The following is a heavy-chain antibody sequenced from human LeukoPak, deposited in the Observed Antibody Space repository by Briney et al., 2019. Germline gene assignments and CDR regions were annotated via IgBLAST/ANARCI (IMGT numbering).Heavy chain of an antibody. Sequence: PGGSLRLSCAASGFIFSSYGMHWVRQAPGKGLEWVAVISYDGSNKYYADFVKGRFTISRDNSKNTLYLQMNSLRAEDTAVYYCAKDSARYSSSWLNLPDYWGQGTLVTVSS. CDR2: ISYDGSNK. CDR1: GFIFSSYG. J-gene: IGHJ4*02. D-gene: IGHD6-13*01. V-gene: IGHV3-30*18. CDR3: AKDSARYSSSWLNLPDY.